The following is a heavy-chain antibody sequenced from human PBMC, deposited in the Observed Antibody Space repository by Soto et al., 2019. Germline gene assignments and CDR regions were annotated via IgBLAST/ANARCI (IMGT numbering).Heavy chain of an antibody. D-gene: IGHD1-26*01. V-gene: IGHV1-18*04. CDR3: ARGFLRVGWELLHDY. CDR1: GYTFTSYG. Sequence: QVQLVQSGAEVKKPGASVKVSCKASGYTFTSYGISWVRQAPGQGLEWLGWISAYNGNTNYAQKLQGRVTMTTDTSTSTAYMELGSVRSDDTAVYYCARGFLRVGWELLHDYWGQGTLVTVSS. CDR2: ISAYNGNT. J-gene: IGHJ4*02.